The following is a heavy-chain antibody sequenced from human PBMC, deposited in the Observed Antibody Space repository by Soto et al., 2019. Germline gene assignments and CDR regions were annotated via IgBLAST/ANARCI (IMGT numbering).Heavy chain of an antibody. CDR1: GGSISSYY. V-gene: IGHV4-59*01. J-gene: IGHJ4*02. Sequence: AETLSLTCTVSGGSISSYYWSWVRQPPGKGLEWIGYIYYSGSTKYNPYLKSRVTISVDTSQNQFSLKLTSVTAADTAVYYCARSFSFYYDSSGYYIEYWGQGTLVTVSS. CDR3: ARSFSFYYDSSGYYIEY. D-gene: IGHD3-22*01. CDR2: IYYSGST.